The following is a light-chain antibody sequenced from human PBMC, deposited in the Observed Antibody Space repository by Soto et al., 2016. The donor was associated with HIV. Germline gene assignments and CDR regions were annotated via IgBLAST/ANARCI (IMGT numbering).Light chain of an antibody. V-gene: IGLV3-25*03. J-gene: IGLJ2*01. CDR2: KDT. CDR1: ALPDQY. CDR3: QSVDSSGTYVV. Sequence: SYELTQPPSVSVSPGQTARITCSGDALPDQYAYWYQQKPGQAPVLVIYKDTERPSGIPEGFSGSSSGTTVTLTISGVRAEDEADYYCQSVDSSGTYVVFGGGTKLTVL.